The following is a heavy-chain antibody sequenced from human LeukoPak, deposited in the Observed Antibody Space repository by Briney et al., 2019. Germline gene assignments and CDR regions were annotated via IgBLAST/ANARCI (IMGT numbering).Heavy chain of an antibody. CDR3: ARVLNAPKFIDS. CDR2: VFQLQTLRT. V-gene: IGHV4-38-2*02. CDR1: GSSLTTTYY. J-gene: IGHJ4*02. Sequence: SETLSLTCTVSGSSLTTTYYWAWLRQPPGKGLEWIATVFQLQTLRTFYNPSLESRVTMSLDTSQNQFSLNLTSVTAADTALYFCARVLNAPKFIDSWGQGTLVTVSS. D-gene: IGHD2-8*01.